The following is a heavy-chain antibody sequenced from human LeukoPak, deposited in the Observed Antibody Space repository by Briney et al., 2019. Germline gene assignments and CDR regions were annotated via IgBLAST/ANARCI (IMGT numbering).Heavy chain of an antibody. Sequence: GGSLRLSCAASGFTFSNHWMHWVRQAPGKGLMWVSRINRGGSRTDYADSVKGRFTISRDDAKNTLYLQMNSLRAEDTAVYYCARGASGYSYGWGQGTLVTVSS. V-gene: IGHV3-74*01. CDR1: GFTFSNHW. J-gene: IGHJ4*02. CDR3: ARGASGYSYG. D-gene: IGHD5-18*01. CDR2: INRGGSRT.